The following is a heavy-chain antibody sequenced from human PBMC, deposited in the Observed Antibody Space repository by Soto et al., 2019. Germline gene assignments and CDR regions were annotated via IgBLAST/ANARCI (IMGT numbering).Heavy chain of an antibody. Sequence: SETLSLTCPVSGCSISSGGYSWSWIRQPPGKGLEWIGYIYHIVTYYNPSLKSRVTISVDRSKNQFSLKLSSVTAADTAVYYCARVPGPWGQGTLVTVSS. J-gene: IGHJ5*02. CDR3: ARVPGP. V-gene: IGHV4-30-2*01. CDR1: GCSISSGGYS. CDR2: IYHIVT.